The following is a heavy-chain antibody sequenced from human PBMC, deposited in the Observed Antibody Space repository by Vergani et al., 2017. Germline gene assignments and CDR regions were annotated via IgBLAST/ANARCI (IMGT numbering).Heavy chain of an antibody. J-gene: IGHJ4*02. V-gene: IGHV5-51*01. D-gene: IGHD1-7*01. Sequence: EVQLVQSGAEVKKPGEFVKISCKGSGYSFTNYWIGWVRQMPGKGLEWMGIIYPGDSDSRYSPSFQGKVTISADKSIYTAYLQWSSLKASDTAMYYCARVSGTPHYFDYWCQGTLVTVSS. CDR2: IYPGDSDS. CDR3: ARVSGTPHYFDY. CDR1: GYSFTNYW.